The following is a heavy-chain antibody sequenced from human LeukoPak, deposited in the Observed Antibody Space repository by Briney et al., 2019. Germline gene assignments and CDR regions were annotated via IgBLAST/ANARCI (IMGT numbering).Heavy chain of an antibody. CDR2: ISAYNGNT. J-gene: IGHJ5*02. D-gene: IGHD3-3*02. CDR1: GYTFTSYG. CDR3: ARGGPAFADP. Sequence: GASAKVSCKASGYTFTSYGIRWVRPAPGQRLEWMGWISAYNGNTNDAQKLQGRVTMTTDTSTSTAYMELRSLRSDDTAVYYCARGGPAFADPCGEGTLVTVSS. V-gene: IGHV1-18*01.